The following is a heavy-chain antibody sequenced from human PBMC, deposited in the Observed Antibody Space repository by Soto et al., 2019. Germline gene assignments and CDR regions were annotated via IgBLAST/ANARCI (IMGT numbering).Heavy chain of an antibody. Sequence: QVQLQESGPGLVKPSETLSLTCTVSGGSISSYYWSWIRQPPGKGLEWIGYIYYSGSTNYNPSLKSRVTKSVDTSKNQFSLKLSSVTAADTAVYYCARQNGDYGASAFDIWGQGTMVTVSS. J-gene: IGHJ3*02. CDR3: ARQNGDYGASAFDI. CDR1: GGSISSYY. CDR2: IYYSGST. D-gene: IGHD4-17*01. V-gene: IGHV4-59*08.